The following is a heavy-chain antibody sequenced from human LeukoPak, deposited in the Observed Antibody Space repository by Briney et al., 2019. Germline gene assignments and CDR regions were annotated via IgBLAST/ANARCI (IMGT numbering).Heavy chain of an antibody. V-gene: IGHV3-23*01. D-gene: IGHD2-2*01. CDR1: GFTFSSYA. Sequence: SGGSLRLSCAASGFTFSSYAMSWVRQAPGKGLEWVSTISGSGGSTYYADSVKGRFTISRDNSKNTLYLQMNSLRAEDTAVYYCAKDLFRYCSSTSCYELGYWGQGTLVTVSS. CDR2: ISGSGGST. J-gene: IGHJ4*02. CDR3: AKDLFRYCSSTSCYELGY.